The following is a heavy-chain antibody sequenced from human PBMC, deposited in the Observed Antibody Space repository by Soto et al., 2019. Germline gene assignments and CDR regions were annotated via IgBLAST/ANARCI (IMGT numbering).Heavy chain of an antibody. CDR1: GFTFSSYG. D-gene: IGHD3-3*01. CDR3: AKDWYDFWSFKDY. Sequence: GGSLRLSCAASGFTFSSYGMHWVRQAPGKGLEWVAVISYDGSNKYYADSVKGRFTISRDNSKNTLYLQMNSLRAEDTAVYYCAKDWYDFWSFKDYWGQGTLVTVSS. V-gene: IGHV3-30*18. CDR2: ISYDGSNK. J-gene: IGHJ4*02.